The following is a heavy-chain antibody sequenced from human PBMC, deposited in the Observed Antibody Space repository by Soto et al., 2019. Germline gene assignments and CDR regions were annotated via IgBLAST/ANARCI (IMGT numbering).Heavy chain of an antibody. CDR3: AREWGLLPYYVMNV. D-gene: IGHD7-27*01. J-gene: IGHJ6*02. CDR2: ISYTGRT. CDR1: GDSVTSGSYY. Sequence: PSETPSLTCIVSGDSVTSGSYYWTWLRQPPGKGLEWIGYISYTGRTKYNPSLQSRVTISVDTSKNDFSLNLSSVTAADTAVYFCAREWGLLPYYVMNVWGHGTAVTVSS. V-gene: IGHV4-61*03.